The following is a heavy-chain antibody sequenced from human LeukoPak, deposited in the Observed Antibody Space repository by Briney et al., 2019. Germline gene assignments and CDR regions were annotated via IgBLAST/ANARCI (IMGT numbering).Heavy chain of an antibody. D-gene: IGHD3-22*01. CDR2: INHSGST. Sequence: SETLSLTCAVYGGSFSGYYWSWIRQPPGKGLEWIGEINHSGSTNYNPSLKSRVTISVDTSKNQFSLKLSSVTAADTAEYYCARGLDSSGYYYDYWGQGTLVTVSS. CDR3: ARGLDSSGYYYDY. J-gene: IGHJ4*02. CDR1: GGSFSGYY. V-gene: IGHV4-34*01.